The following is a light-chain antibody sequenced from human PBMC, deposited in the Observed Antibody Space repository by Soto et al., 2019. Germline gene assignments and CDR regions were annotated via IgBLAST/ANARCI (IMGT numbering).Light chain of an antibody. Sequence: QSVLTKPPSASGSPGQSVTISCTGTSSDVGGYNYVSWYQQHPGKAPKVIIHEVSKRPSGVPDRFSGSKSGSTASLTVSGLQAEDEADYYCSSYAVTNIFVFGTGTKVTVL. CDR3: SSYAVTNIFV. J-gene: IGLJ1*01. V-gene: IGLV2-8*01. CDR2: EVS. CDR1: SSDVGGYNY.